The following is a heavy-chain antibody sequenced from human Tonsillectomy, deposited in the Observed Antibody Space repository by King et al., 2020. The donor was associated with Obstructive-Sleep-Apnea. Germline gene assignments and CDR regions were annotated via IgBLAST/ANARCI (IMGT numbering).Heavy chain of an antibody. V-gene: IGHV4-34*01. CDR3: ARGSGAAAVNWFDP. CDR2: VNHSGST. J-gene: IGHJ5*02. CDR1: GGSFSDYY. Sequence: VQLQQWGAGLLKPSETLSLTCAVFGGSFSDYYWSWIRQPPGKGLEWIGEVNHSGSTNYNPSLKSRVTISVGTSKNQLSLKLNSVTAADTAVFYCARGSGAAAVNWFDPWGQGTLVTVSS. D-gene: IGHD6-13*01.